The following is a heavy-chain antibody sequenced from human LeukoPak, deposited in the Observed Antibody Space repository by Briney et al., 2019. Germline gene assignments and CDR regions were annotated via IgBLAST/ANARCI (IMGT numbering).Heavy chain of an antibody. V-gene: IGHV3-23*01. Sequence: GGSLRLSCAASGFTFSSYGMSWVRQAPGKGLEWVSAISGSGGSTYYADSVKGRFTISRDNSKNTLYLQMNNLRAEDTAVYYCAKATSIREGAFDIWGQGTMVTVSS. CDR3: AKATSIREGAFDI. J-gene: IGHJ3*02. D-gene: IGHD1-26*01. CDR2: ISGSGGST. CDR1: GFTFSSYG.